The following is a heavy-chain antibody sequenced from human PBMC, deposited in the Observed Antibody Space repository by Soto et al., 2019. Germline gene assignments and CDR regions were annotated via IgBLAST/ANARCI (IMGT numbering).Heavy chain of an antibody. CDR1: GFTFSSYS. CDR2: ISSSSSYI. D-gene: IGHD6-19*01. Sequence: GGSRRLSCAASGFTFSSYSMNGVRQAPGKGLEWVSSISSSSSYIYYADSVKGRFTISRDNAKNSLYLQMNSLRAEDTAVYYCARAGAVAGPNWFDPWGQGTLVTVSS. J-gene: IGHJ5*02. V-gene: IGHV3-21*01. CDR3: ARAGAVAGPNWFDP.